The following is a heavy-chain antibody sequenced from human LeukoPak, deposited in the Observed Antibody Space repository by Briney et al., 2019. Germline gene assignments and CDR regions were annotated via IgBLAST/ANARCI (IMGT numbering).Heavy chain of an antibody. D-gene: IGHD1-26*01. CDR3: ARVWLGGSQNHYNWFDP. V-gene: IGHV1-46*01. CDR1: GYTFTSYY. J-gene: IGHJ5*02. Sequence: ASVKVSCKASGYTFTSYYMHWVRQAPGQGLEWMGIINPSGGSTSYVQKFQGRVTMTRDTSTSTVYMELSSLRSEDTAVYYCARVWLGGSQNHYNWFDPWGQGTLVTVSS. CDR2: INPSGGST.